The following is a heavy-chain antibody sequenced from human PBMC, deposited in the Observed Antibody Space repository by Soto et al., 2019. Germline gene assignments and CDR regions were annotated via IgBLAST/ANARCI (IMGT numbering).Heavy chain of an antibody. Sequence: QVQLVESGGGVVQPGRSLRLSCVASGFTFSSFAMHWVRQAPGKGLEWVAVISYDGINKYYADSVKGRFTISKDNSKNTLYLQMNSLRGEDTAVYYCARGQQPPIRGLDPWGQGTLVTVSS. CDR2: ISYDGINK. CDR3: ARGQQPPIRGLDP. V-gene: IGHV3-30*04. D-gene: IGHD6-13*01. J-gene: IGHJ5*02. CDR1: GFTFSSFA.